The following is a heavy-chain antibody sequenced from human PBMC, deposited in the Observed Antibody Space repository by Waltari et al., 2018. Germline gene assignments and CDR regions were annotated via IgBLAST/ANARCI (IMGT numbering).Heavy chain of an antibody. Sequence: QVQLVQSGAEVKKPGASVKVSCKASGYTFTGYYMHWVRQAPGQGLEWMGWINPNRGGTNDAQKFQGRVTMTRDTSISTAYMELSRLRSDDTAVYYCARDEYYYGSGSYSYYYGMDVWGQGTTVTVSS. CDR1: GYTFTGYY. CDR2: INPNRGGT. D-gene: IGHD3-10*01. J-gene: IGHJ6*02. V-gene: IGHV1-2*02. CDR3: ARDEYYYGSGSYSYYYGMDV.